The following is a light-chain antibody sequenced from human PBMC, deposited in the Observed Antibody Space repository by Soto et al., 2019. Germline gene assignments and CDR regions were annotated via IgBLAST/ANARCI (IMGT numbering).Light chain of an antibody. CDR1: QTVTSNF. J-gene: IGKJ5*01. CDR3: QQRASWVT. V-gene: IGKV3D-20*02. Sequence: VLTQSPGTLSLSPGERATLSCRASQTVTSNFLAWYQEKPGQAPRLLIYGPSGRATGIPDRFSGSGSETDFSLTISSLEPEDFAVYYCQQRASWVTFGQGTRLEIK. CDR2: GPS.